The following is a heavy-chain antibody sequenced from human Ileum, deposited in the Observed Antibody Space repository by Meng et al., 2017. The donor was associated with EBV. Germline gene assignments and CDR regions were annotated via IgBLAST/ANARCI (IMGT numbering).Heavy chain of an antibody. D-gene: IGHD3-10*01. CDR1: GFTISDNY. CDR2: IYDGINT. Sequence: EVELVQTGGGLIQPGGSRRLSSVVAGFTISDNYMTWVRQSPGKGLEWASIIYDGINTYYADYVKGRFTISRDKSKNTLYLHMNSLRAEDTAVYYCAVRYTSGSYLRFDYWGQGTLVTVSS. V-gene: IGHV3-53*02. CDR3: AVRYTSGSYLRFDY. J-gene: IGHJ4*02.